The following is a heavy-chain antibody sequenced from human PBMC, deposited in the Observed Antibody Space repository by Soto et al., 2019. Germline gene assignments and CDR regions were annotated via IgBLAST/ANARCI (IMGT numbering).Heavy chain of an antibody. CDR2: ISYDGSNK. CDR3: SDGGSCNCCKCPARDY. Sequence: QVQLVESGGGVVQPGMSLRLSCAASGFTFSNYGMHWVRQAPGKGLEWVAVISYDGSNKYYADSVKGRFTISRDNSKNTLFMEMSRLRAEDKAVYCWSDGGSCNCCKCPARDYWGQGTLVTVSS. CDR1: GFTFSNYG. J-gene: IGHJ4*02. D-gene: IGHD2-15*01. V-gene: IGHV3-30*03.